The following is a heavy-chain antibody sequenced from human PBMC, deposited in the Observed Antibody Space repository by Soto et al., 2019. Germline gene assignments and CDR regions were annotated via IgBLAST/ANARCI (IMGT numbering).Heavy chain of an antibody. Sequence: GASVKVSCKTSGYTFTSYGISWVRHAPGQGLEWMGWISAYNGNTNYAQKLQGRATMTTDTSTSTAYMELRSLRSDDTAVYYCARTYYYDSSGYYDLDAFDIWGQGTMVTVSS. J-gene: IGHJ3*02. D-gene: IGHD3-22*01. CDR2: ISAYNGNT. CDR1: GYTFTSYG. CDR3: ARTYYYDSSGYYDLDAFDI. V-gene: IGHV1-18*01.